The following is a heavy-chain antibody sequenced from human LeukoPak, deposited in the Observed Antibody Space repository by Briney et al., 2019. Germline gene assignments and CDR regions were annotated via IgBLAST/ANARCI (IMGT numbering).Heavy chain of an antibody. CDR2: IREDGSEI. Sequence: GGSLRLSCGASGVTFSTDWMTWVRQAPGKGLEWVANIREDGSEIFYVDSVKGRFTISRDNAKNSMYLQMNSLRVEDSGLYYCTRDRSWSGYDFWGQGTLVTVSS. CDR3: TRDRSWSGYDF. CDR1: GVTFSTDW. V-gene: IGHV3-7*03. J-gene: IGHJ4*02. D-gene: IGHD1-26*01.